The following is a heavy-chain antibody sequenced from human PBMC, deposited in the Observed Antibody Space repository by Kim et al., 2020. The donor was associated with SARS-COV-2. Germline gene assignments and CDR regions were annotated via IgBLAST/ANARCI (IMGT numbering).Heavy chain of an antibody. V-gene: IGHV3-11*03. D-gene: IGHD5-12*01. J-gene: IGHJ4*02. CDR1: GFTFSDYY. CDR2: ISSSSSYT. CDR3: ARLGYSGYDCFDY. Sequence: GGSLRLSCAASGFTFSDYYMSWIRQAPGKGLEWVSYISSSSSYTNYADSVKGRFTISRDNAKNSLYLQMNSLRAEDTAVYYCARLGYSGYDCFDYWGQGTLVTVSS.